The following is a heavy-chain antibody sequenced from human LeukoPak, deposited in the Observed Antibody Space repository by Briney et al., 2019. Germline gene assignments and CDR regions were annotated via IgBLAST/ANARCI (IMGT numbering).Heavy chain of an antibody. D-gene: IGHD6-19*01. Sequence: PSETLSLTCTVSGGSISSSSYYWGWIRQPPGKGLEWIGSIYYSGSTYYNPSLKSRVTISVDTSKNQFSLKLSSVTAADTAVYYCARQGYSSGWYMSDYFDYWAREPWSPSPQ. CDR1: GGSISSSSYY. V-gene: IGHV4-39*01. CDR2: IYYSGST. CDR3: ARQGYSSGWYMSDYFDY. J-gene: IGHJ4*02.